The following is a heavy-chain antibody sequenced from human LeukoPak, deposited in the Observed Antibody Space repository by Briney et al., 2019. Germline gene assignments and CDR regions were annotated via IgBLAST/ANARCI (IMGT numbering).Heavy chain of an antibody. Sequence: SETLSLTCTVSGGSISSYYWSWIRQPPGKGLEWIGYIYYSGSTNYNPSLKSRVTISVDTSKNQFSLKLSSVTAADTAVYYCARVNGTSWNYYYGMDVWGQGTTATVSS. V-gene: IGHV4-59*01. CDR2: IYYSGST. D-gene: IGHD2-2*01. CDR1: GGSISSYY. CDR3: ARVNGTSWNYYYGMDV. J-gene: IGHJ6*02.